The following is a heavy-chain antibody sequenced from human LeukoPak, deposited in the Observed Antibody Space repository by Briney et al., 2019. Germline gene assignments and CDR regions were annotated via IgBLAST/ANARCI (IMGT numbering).Heavy chain of an antibody. CDR2: ISGSGGST. CDR3: AKRYYDYVLGSYYFDY. CDR1: GFTFSSYA. V-gene: IGHV3-23*01. Sequence: GGSLRLSCAASGFTFSSYAMSWVRQAPGKGLEWVSAISGSGGSTYYADSVKGRFTISRDNSRDTLYLQMNSLRAEDTAVYYCAKRYYDYVLGSYYFDYWGQATLVTVSS. J-gene: IGHJ4*02. D-gene: IGHD3-16*01.